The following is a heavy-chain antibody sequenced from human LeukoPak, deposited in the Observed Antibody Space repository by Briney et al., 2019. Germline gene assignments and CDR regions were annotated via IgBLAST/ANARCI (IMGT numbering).Heavy chain of an antibody. CDR1: GFTFSSYA. V-gene: IGHV3-21*04. D-gene: IGHD2-2*01. CDR3: AKDSLVVPAATKARYGMDV. Sequence: GGSLRLSCAASGFTFSSYAMHWVRQAPGKGLEWVSSISSSSSYIYYADSVKGRFTISRDNAKNSLYLQMNSLRAEDTAVYYCAKDSLVVPAATKARYGMDVWGQGTTVTVSS. J-gene: IGHJ6*02. CDR2: ISSSSSYI.